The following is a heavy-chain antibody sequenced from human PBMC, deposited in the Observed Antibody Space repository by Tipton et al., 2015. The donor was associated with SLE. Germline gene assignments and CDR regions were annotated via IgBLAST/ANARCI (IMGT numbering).Heavy chain of an antibody. CDR1: GGSFSGYY. Sequence: TLSLTCAVYGGSFSGYYGSWIRQPPGTGLEWIGEINHSGSTNYNPSLKSRVTISVDTSKNQFSQKLSSVTAADTAVYYCARGISSGWWNYWGQGNLVTVSS. D-gene: IGHD6-19*01. CDR2: INHSGST. J-gene: IGHJ4*02. CDR3: ARGISSGWWNY. V-gene: IGHV4-34*01.